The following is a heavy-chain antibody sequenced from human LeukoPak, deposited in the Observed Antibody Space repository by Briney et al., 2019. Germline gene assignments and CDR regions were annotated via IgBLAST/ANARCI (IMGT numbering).Heavy chain of an antibody. CDR2: INQSGST. Sequence: KPFETLSPTRAVYGGAFSGYYWGWIRQPPGKGLEWIWGINQSGSTNYNPSLKSRVTISVDTSKNQFSLKLSSVTAADTAVYYCARMGGYGRWLRPGAVGYWGQGTLVTVSS. V-gene: IGHV4-34*01. CDR3: ARMGGYGRWLRPGAVGY. D-gene: IGHD5-12*01. J-gene: IGHJ4*02. CDR1: GGAFSGYY.